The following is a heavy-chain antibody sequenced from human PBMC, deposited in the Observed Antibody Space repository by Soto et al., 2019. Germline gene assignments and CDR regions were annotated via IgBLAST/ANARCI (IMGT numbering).Heavy chain of an antibody. Sequence: QVQLVESGGGLVKPGGSLRLSCAASGFSFSDYYMSWIRQAPGKGLEWVSYISSRGGTKYYADSVKGRFTISRDNAKHSLYLQMSSLRAEDTAVYYCAGGMTTVTAFDYWGQGTLVTVSS. CDR3: AGGMTTVTAFDY. CDR1: GFSFSDYY. CDR2: ISSRGGTK. J-gene: IGHJ4*02. V-gene: IGHV3-11*01. D-gene: IGHD4-17*01.